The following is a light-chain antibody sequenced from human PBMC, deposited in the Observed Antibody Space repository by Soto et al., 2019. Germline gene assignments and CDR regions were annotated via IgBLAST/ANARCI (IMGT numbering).Light chain of an antibody. CDR2: GAS. Sequence: EVVLTHSPATLSVSPGERATLSCRASQSVNRNLAWYQQKPGQAPRLLIYGASTRATDIPARFSGSGSGTDLTVTVSSLQSEDFAVYSCQQYNSWHLTVGGGTKVDIK. J-gene: IGKJ4*01. CDR1: QSVNRN. V-gene: IGKV3-15*01. CDR3: QQYNSWHLT.